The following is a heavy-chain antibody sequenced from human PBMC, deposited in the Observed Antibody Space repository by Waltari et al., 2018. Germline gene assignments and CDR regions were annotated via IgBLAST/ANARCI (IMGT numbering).Heavy chain of an antibody. D-gene: IGHD6-13*01. CDR3: ARHYIATTGTRGYYFDY. CDR1: GYSFTNYW. CDR2: IYPGDSGT. Sequence: EVQLVQSGAEVKKPGESLKISCKGSGYSFTNYWIGWVRQMPGKGLEWMGIIYPGDSGTRYSPSFQGQVTISADKSISTADLQWSSLKASDTAMYYCARHYIATTGTRGYYFDYWGQGTLVTVSS. V-gene: IGHV5-51*01. J-gene: IGHJ4*02.